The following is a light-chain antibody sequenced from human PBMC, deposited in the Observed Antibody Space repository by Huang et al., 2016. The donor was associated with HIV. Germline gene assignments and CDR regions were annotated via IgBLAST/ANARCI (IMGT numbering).Light chain of an antibody. J-gene: IGKJ3*01. CDR3: QQRSNWPVT. V-gene: IGKV3-11*01. CDR2: DAS. CDR1: QSVSSY. Sequence: EIVLTQSPATLSLSPGERATLACRASQSVSSYLAWYQRKPGQAPRLLMYDASNRASGIPSRFSGSGSGTDFTLTISSLEPEDFAVYYCQQRSNWPVTFGPGTKVDIK.